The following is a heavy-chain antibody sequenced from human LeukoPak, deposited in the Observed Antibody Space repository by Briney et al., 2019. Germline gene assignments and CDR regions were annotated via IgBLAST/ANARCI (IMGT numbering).Heavy chain of an antibody. CDR1: GYSISSGYY. CDR3: ARDGITMVRGVIPAFDI. Sequence: PSETLSLTCTVSGYSISSGYYWGWIRQPPGKGLEWIGSIYHSGSTYYNPSLKSRVTISVDTSKNQFSLKLSSVTAADTAVYYCARDGITMVRGVIPAFDIWGQGTMVTVSS. J-gene: IGHJ3*02. D-gene: IGHD3-10*01. V-gene: IGHV4-38-2*02. CDR2: IYHSGST.